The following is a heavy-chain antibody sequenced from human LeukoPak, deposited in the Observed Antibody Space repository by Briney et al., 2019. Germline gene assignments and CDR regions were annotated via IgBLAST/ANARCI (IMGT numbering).Heavy chain of an antibody. CDR1: GFTFSGYW. CDR2: INGDGSGT. V-gene: IGHV3-74*01. J-gene: IGHJ4*02. D-gene: IGHD1-1*01. Sequence: GGSLRLSCAASGFTFSGYWMQWVRQAPGKGLVWVSRINGDGSGTSYADSVKGRFTISRDNAENTLYLQMNSLRADDTAVYYCAKSPKTGFLFDYWGKGTLVTVSS. CDR3: AKSPKTGFLFDY.